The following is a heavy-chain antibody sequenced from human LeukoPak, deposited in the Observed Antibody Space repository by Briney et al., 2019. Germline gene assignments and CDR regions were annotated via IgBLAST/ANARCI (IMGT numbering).Heavy chain of an antibody. V-gene: IGHV3-23*01. CDR1: GFTFSSYA. D-gene: IGHD5-24*01. CDR2: ISASGGST. J-gene: IGHJ4*02. CDR3: AKWMRRDGYDFDD. Sequence: GGSLRLSCAASGFTFSSYAMNWVRQAPGKGLEWVSGISASGGSTYYADSVKGRFTISRDNSKNTLWLQMNSLRAEDTAVYYCAKWMRRDGYDFDDWGQGTLVTVSS.